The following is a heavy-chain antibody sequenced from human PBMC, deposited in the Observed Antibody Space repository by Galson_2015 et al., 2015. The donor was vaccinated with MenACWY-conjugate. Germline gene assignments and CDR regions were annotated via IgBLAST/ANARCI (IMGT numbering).Heavy chain of an antibody. J-gene: IGHJ4*02. D-gene: IGHD2-2*01. Sequence: SLRLSCATSGFTFSSHAMNWVRQAPGEGLKWVSSITTTGETAYYADSVKGRFTISRDTSKNTVYLQMNSLRADDTAIYYCARDMPGGFMPDFRGQGTLVTVSS. CDR1: GFTFSSHA. CDR2: ITTTGETA. V-gene: IGHV3-23*01. CDR3: ARDMPGGFMPDF.